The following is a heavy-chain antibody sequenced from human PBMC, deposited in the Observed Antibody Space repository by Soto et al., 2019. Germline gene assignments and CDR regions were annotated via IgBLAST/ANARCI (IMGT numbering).Heavy chain of an antibody. CDR2: ISSSSSYI. Sequence: GGSLRLSCAASGFTFSSYSMNWVRQAPGKGLEWVSSISSSSSYIYYADSVKGRFTISRDNAKNSLYLQMNSLRAEDTAVYYCARDPYCSGGSCPPTRYHYYMDVWGKGTTVTVSS. V-gene: IGHV3-21*01. CDR1: GFTFSSYS. CDR3: ARDPYCSGGSCPPTRYHYYMDV. D-gene: IGHD2-15*01. J-gene: IGHJ6*03.